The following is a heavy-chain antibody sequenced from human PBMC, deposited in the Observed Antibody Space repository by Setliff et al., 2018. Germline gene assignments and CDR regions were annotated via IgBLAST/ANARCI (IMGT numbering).Heavy chain of an antibody. V-gene: IGHV4-59*08. CDR2: FYHSASS. D-gene: IGHD3-10*01. CDR3: ARSHYYASGNSHYYYMDV. CDR1: GGSISSYY. J-gene: IGHJ6*03. Sequence: SETLSLTCTVSGGSISSYYWAWIRQPPGKALEWIGYFYHSASSNYNPSLKGRVTMSADTSTKQLYLSLTSVSVADTAMYYCARSHYYASGNSHYYYMDVWGKGTAVTVSS.